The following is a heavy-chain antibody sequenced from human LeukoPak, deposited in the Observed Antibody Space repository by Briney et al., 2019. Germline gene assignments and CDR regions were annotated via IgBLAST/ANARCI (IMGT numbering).Heavy chain of an antibody. Sequence: PGGSLRLSCAASGFTFSSYWMNWVRQAPGKGLVWVSRINSDGSSETYADSVKGRFTISRDNAKNTLYVQMNSLRAEDTAVYYCAKEDPYSEGMDVWGQGTSVTVSS. V-gene: IGHV3-74*03. J-gene: IGHJ6*02. CDR1: GFTFSSYW. D-gene: IGHD3-9*01. CDR3: AKEDPYSEGMDV. CDR2: INSDGSSE.